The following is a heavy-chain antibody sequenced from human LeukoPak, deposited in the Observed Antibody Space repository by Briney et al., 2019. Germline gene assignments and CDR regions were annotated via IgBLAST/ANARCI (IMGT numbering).Heavy chain of an antibody. Sequence: GGSLRLSCTASGFSFSNYDMNWVRQTPGKGLEWVSSISITSRYIYYADSAKGRFTVSRDNARASLYLQMNDLRAEDTARYHCARGGYTMIRADPFGIWGQGTMVTVSS. CDR1: GFSFSNYD. V-gene: IGHV3-21*01. CDR3: ARGGYTMIRADPFGI. CDR2: ISITSRYI. D-gene: IGHD3-22*01. J-gene: IGHJ3*02.